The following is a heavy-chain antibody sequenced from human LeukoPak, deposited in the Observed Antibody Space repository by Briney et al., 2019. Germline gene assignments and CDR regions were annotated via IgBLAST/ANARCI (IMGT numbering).Heavy chain of an antibody. CDR1: GGSFSGYY. CDR3: ARSPYDYVWGSYRSSWFDP. J-gene: IGHJ5*02. V-gene: IGHV4-34*01. Sequence: SETLSLTCAVYGGSFSGYYWSWIRQPPGKGLEWIGEINHSGSTNYNPSLKSRVTISVDTSKNQFSLKLSSVTAADTAVYYCARSPYDYVWGSYRSSWFDPWGQGTLVTVSS. CDR2: INHSGST. D-gene: IGHD3-16*02.